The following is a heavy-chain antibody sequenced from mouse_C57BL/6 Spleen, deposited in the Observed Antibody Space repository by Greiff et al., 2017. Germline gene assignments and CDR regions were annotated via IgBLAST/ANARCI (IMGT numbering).Heavy chain of an antibody. J-gene: IGHJ2*01. CDR1: GYTFTSYW. Sequence: QVQLQQPGAELVRPGSSVKLSCKASGYTFTSYWMHWVKQRPIQGLEWIGNIDPSDSETHYNQKFKDKATLTVDKSSSTAYMQISSLTSEDSAVYYCAREETAQATSYFDYWGQGTTLTVSS. CDR2: IDPSDSET. D-gene: IGHD3-2*02. V-gene: IGHV1-52*01. CDR3: AREETAQATSYFDY.